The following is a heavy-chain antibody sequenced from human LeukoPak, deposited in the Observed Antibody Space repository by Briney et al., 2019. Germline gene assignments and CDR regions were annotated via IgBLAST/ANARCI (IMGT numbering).Heavy chain of an antibody. D-gene: IGHD6-19*01. Sequence: GGSLRLSCAASGFTFSSYSMNWVRQAPGKGLEWVSSISSSSSYIYYADSVKGRFTISRDNAKNSLYLQMNSLRAEDTAVYYCARAGYSSGWSFFDYWGQGTLVTVSS. CDR2: ISSSSSYI. CDR3: ARAGYSSGWSFFDY. J-gene: IGHJ4*02. V-gene: IGHV3-21*01. CDR1: GFTFSSYS.